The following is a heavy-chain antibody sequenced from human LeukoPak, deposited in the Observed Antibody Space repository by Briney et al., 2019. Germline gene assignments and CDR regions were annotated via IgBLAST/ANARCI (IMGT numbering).Heavy chain of an antibody. Sequence: SETLSLTCTVSGGSISSNSYYWGWIRQPPGTGLEWFGGVYYSGSTYYTPSLKSRVTISVDTSKNQFSLKLTSVTAADTAVYYCARQGRDSSAYRRAFDVWGQGTMVTVSS. V-gene: IGHV4-39*01. CDR3: ARQGRDSSAYRRAFDV. CDR1: GGSISSNSYY. J-gene: IGHJ3*01. D-gene: IGHD3-22*01. CDR2: VYYSGST.